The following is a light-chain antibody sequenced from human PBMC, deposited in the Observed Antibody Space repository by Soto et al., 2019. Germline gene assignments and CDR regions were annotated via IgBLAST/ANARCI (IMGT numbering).Light chain of an antibody. J-gene: IGKJ1*01. CDR2: GAS. V-gene: IGKV3-15*01. Sequence: EIVMTQSPATLSVSPGERATLSCRASQSVSSNLAWYQQKPGQAPRLLIYGASTRATGIPARFSSSGSGTDFTLTISSLQSEDFAVYYCQQDNNWPRTFGQGTKVEIK. CDR3: QQDNNWPRT. CDR1: QSVSSN.